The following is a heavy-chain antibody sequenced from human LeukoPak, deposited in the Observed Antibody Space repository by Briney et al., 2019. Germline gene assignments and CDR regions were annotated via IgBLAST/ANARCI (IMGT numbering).Heavy chain of an antibody. D-gene: IGHD2/OR15-2a*01. J-gene: IGHJ2*01. CDR1: GGSITTSSYY. CDR2: IYYSGST. CDR3: ARAFRARYFDL. V-gene: IGHV4-39*01. Sequence: SETLSLTCTVSGGSITTSSYYWGWIRQPPGKGLEWIGIIYYSGSTYYNPTLKGRVTISVDTSKNQFSLKLSSVTAADTAVYYCARAFRARYFDLWGRGTLVTVSS.